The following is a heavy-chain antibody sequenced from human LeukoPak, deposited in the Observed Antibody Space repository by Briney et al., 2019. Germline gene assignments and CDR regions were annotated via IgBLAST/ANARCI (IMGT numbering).Heavy chain of an antibody. CDR2: ISGSGGST. CDR3: AKYGAGTWNYYYYGMDV. Sequence: PGRSLRLSCAASGFTFDDYAMHWVRQAPGKGLEWVSAISGSGGSTYYADSVKGRFTISRDNSKNTLYLQMNSLRAEDTAVYYCAKYGAGTWNYYYYGMDVWGQGTTVTVSS. CDR1: GFTFDDYA. J-gene: IGHJ6*02. D-gene: IGHD4/OR15-4a*01. V-gene: IGHV3-23*01.